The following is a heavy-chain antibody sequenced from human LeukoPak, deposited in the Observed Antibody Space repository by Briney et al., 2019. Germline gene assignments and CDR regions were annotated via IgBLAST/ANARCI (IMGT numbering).Heavy chain of an antibody. D-gene: IGHD3-22*01. Sequence: ASVKVSCKASGYTFTGYYMHWVRQAPGQGFEWVGWINPNSGSTNYAQKFQGWVTMTRDTAISTAYMELSRLRSDDTAVYYCARGLDSSGYSPTFGYWGQGTLVTVSS. CDR1: GYTFTGYY. CDR2: INPNSGST. J-gene: IGHJ4*02. CDR3: ARGLDSSGYSPTFGY. V-gene: IGHV1-2*04.